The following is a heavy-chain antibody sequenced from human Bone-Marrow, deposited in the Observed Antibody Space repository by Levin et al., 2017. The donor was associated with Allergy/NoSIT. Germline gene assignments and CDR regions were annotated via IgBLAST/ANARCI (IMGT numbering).Heavy chain of an antibody. CDR2: ITSGGDT. V-gene: IGHV3-23*01. J-gene: IGHJ4*02. CDR3: AKEDSGSPRVDFDY. D-gene: IGHD6-25*01. Sequence: GGSLRLSCAASGFTFSSYAMSWVHQAPGKGLEWVSAITSGGDTDFADSVKGRFIISRDNSKNTVYLQMNSLRAEDTAVYFCAKEDSGSPRVDFDYWGQGTLVTVAS. CDR1: GFTFSSYA.